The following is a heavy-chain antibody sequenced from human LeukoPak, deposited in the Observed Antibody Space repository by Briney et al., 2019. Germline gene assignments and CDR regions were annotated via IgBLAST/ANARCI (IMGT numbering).Heavy chain of an antibody. Sequence: SETLSLTCTVSGDSISRYYWSWIRQPPGKGLEWMGYLYDRGSTNYNPSLKSRVNILVDKSKNRFSLKLNSVTAADTAVYYCARLVRDSGTYYIFDLWGLGALVTVSS. V-gene: IGHV4-59*01. D-gene: IGHD1-26*01. CDR2: LYDRGST. J-gene: IGHJ4*02. CDR1: GDSISRYY. CDR3: ARLVRDSGTYYIFDL.